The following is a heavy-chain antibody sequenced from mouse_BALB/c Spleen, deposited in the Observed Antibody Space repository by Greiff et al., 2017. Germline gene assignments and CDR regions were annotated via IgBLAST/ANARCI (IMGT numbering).Heavy chain of an antibody. V-gene: IGHV2-6-2*01. CDR3: ARLYGSRDAMDY. CDR2: IWSDGST. D-gene: IGHD1-1*01. J-gene: IGHJ4*01. CDR1: GFSLTSYG. Sequence: QVQLQQSGPDLVAPSQSLSITCTVSGFSLTSYGVHWVRQPPGKGLEWLVVIWSDGSTTYNSALKSRLSISKDNSKSQVFLKMNSLQTDDTAMYYCARLYGSRDAMDYWGQGTSVTVSS.